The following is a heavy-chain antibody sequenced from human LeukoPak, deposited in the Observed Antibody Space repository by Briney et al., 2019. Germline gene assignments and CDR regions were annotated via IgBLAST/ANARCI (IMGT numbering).Heavy chain of an antibody. Sequence: PGGSLRLSCAASGFTFSSYWMHWVRQAPGKGLVWVSRINSDGSSTSYADSVKGRFTISRDNAKNSLYLQMNSLRAEDTAVYYRARVWSPPYTSSWPYYFDYWGQGTLVTVSS. CDR1: GFTFSSYW. D-gene: IGHD6-13*01. CDR2: INSDGSST. CDR3: ARVWSPPYTSSWPYYFDY. J-gene: IGHJ4*02. V-gene: IGHV3-74*01.